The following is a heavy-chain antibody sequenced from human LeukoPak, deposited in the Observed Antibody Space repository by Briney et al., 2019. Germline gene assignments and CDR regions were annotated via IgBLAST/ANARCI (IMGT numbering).Heavy chain of an antibody. V-gene: IGHV3-30-3*01. CDR1: GFTFSSYA. J-gene: IGHJ4*02. CDR2: ISYDGSNK. CDR3: ARTRALTFYDSSGYYYSLDY. D-gene: IGHD3-22*01. Sequence: GGSLRLSCAASGFTFSSYAMHWVRQAPGKGLEWVAVISYDGSNKYYADSVKGRFTISRDNSRNTLYLQMNSLRAEDTAVYYCARTRALTFYDSSGYYYSLDYWGQGTLVTVSS.